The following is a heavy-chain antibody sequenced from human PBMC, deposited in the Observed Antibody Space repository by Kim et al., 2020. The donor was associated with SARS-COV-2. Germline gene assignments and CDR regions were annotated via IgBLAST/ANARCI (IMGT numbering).Heavy chain of an antibody. Sequence: SETLSLTCAVYGGSFSGYYWSWIRQPPGKGLEWIGEINHSGSTNYNPSLKSRVTISVDTSKNQFSLKLSSVTAADTAVYYCARICCSSTYYDFWSGYSNYYGMDVWGQGTTVTVSS. CDR2: INHSGST. CDR1: GGSFSGYY. D-gene: IGHD3-3*01. V-gene: IGHV4-34*01. CDR3: ARICCSSTYYDFWSGYSNYYGMDV. J-gene: IGHJ6*02.